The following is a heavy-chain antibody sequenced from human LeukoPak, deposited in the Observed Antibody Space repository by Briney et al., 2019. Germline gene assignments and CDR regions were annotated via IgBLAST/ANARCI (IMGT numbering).Heavy chain of an antibody. CDR3: ARGKSKFDY. Sequence: SETLSLTCTVSGGSISSGGYYWSWIRQPPGKGLEWIGYIYHSGSTYYNPSLKSRVTIPVDRSKNQFSLKLSSVTAADTAVYYCARGKSKFDYWGQGTLVTVSS. CDR2: IYHSGST. V-gene: IGHV4-30-2*01. CDR1: GGSISSGGYY. J-gene: IGHJ4*02.